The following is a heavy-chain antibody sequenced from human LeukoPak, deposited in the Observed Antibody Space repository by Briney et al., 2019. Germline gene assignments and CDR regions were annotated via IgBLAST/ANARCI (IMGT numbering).Heavy chain of an antibody. CDR1: RYTFTSYY. CDR3: ATCCRGGAS. J-gene: IGHJ5*02. D-gene: IGHD3-10*01. CDR2: INPSGGST. Sequence: ASVPVSCKASRYTFTSYYLHWVRQAPAQGLEWMGIINPSGGSTNHQQVFQGRGNLTSDTSTKTVYMELSRFRCEDPAVYYCATCCRGGASWGQGTLVTVSS. V-gene: IGHV1-46*01.